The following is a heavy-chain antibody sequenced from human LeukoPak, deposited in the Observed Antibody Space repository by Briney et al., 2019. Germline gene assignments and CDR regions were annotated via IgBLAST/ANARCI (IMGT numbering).Heavy chain of an antibody. CDR1: GGSIGSYY. V-gene: IGHV4-59*01. J-gene: IGHJ4*02. CDR3: ARSSWSYDGHFDS. Sequence: SETLSLTCNISGGSIGSYYWSWIRQSPGMGLEWLGYIYYSGSTNYNPSLKSRVIISVDTSKNQFSLNLSSVTAADTAVYYCARSSWSYDGHFDSWGQGTLVTVSS. CDR2: IYYSGST. D-gene: IGHD1-26*01.